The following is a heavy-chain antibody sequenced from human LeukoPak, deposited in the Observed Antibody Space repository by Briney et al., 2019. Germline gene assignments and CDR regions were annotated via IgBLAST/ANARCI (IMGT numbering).Heavy chain of an antibody. CDR3: AKDLYLRDFWSGYIDY. Sequence: PGGSLSLSCAASGFLFSNYGMNWVRQAPGKGLEWVAAISACGSATSYADSVRGRFTISRDNSKSTTYLQMNSLRAEDTAVFYCAKDLYLRDFWSGYIDYWGQGIPVTVSS. V-gene: IGHV3-23*01. CDR1: GFLFSNYG. J-gene: IGHJ4*02. D-gene: IGHD3-3*01. CDR2: ISACGSAT.